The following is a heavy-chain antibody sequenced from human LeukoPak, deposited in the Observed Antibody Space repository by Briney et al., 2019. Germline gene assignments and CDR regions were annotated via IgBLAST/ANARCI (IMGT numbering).Heavy chain of an antibody. V-gene: IGHV3-30*18. D-gene: IGHD1-1*01. CDR2: ISYDGSNK. CDR1: GFTFSSYG. CDR3: AKDRTSDY. J-gene: IGHJ4*02. Sequence: SGGSLRLSCAASGFTFSSYGMHWVRQAPGKGLEWVAVISYDGSNKYYADSVKGRFTISRDNSKNTLYLQVNSLRAEDTAVYYCAKDRTSDYWGQGTLVTVSS.